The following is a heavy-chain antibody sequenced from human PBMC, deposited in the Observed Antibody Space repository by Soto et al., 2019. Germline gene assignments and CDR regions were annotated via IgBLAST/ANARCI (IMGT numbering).Heavy chain of an antibody. CDR3: ARGWEGTPPSYYYYYMDV. J-gene: IGHJ6*03. D-gene: IGHD1-26*01. V-gene: IGHV4-34*01. CDR1: GGSFSGYY. CDR2: INHSGST. Sequence: SETLSLTCAVYGGSFSGYYWSWIRQPPGKGLEWIGEINHSGSTNYNPSLKSRVTISVDTSKNQFSLKLSSVTAADTAVYYCARGWEGTPPSYYYYYMDVLGKGTTVTVSS.